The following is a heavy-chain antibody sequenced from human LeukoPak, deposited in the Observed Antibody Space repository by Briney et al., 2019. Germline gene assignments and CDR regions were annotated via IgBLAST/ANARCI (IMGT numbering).Heavy chain of an antibody. CDR2: ISGSGGST. V-gene: IGHV3-23*01. CDR3: ATEFSGSYPMGAFDI. D-gene: IGHD1-26*01. CDR1: GFTFSSYA. Sequence: GGSLRLSCAASGFTFSSYAMDWIRQTPGKGLEWVSAISGSGGSTYYADSVKGRFTISRDNSKNTLYLQMNSLRAEDTAVYYCATEFSGSYPMGAFDIWGQGTMVTVSS. J-gene: IGHJ3*02.